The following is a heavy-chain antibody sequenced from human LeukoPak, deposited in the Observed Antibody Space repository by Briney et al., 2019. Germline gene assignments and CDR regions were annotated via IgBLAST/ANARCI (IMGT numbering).Heavy chain of an antibody. Sequence: GGSLRLSCAASGFTFSTSTIHWVRQASGKRLEWVGRIRTKANDYANTHTASLKGRFTISRDDSHNKAYLQMNSLTPEDTAVYYCVRHLAFGGSGLDFWGQGTLVSVSS. CDR3: VRHLAFGGSGLDF. D-gene: IGHD3-3*01. J-gene: IGHJ4*02. CDR1: GFTFSTST. V-gene: IGHV3-73*01. CDR2: IRTKANDYAN.